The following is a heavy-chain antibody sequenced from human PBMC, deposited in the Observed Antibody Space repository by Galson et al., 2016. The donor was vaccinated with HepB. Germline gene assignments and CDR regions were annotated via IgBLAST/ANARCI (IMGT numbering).Heavy chain of an antibody. CDR1: GFTFSNYG. D-gene: IGHD2-2*01. CDR2: LWYDGSNR. J-gene: IGHJ4*02. V-gene: IGHV3-33*01. CDR3: ARGTSVYCTRATCYREGSFDY. Sequence: SLRLSCAASGFTFSNYGMHWVRQAPGKGLERVAVLWYDGSNRYYVDSVKGRFTISRDNSKNTLYLQMTSLRAEDTAVYYCARGTSVYCTRATCYREGSFDYWGQGSLVTVSS.